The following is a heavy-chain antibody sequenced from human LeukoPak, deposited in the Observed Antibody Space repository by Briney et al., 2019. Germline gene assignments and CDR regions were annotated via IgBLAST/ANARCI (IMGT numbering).Heavy chain of an antibody. V-gene: IGHV3-30*04. CDR3: ARGTIQDRGLHDY. J-gene: IGHJ4*02. D-gene: IGHD5-18*01. CDR1: GFTFSSYA. Sequence: GGSLRLSCAASGFTFSSYAMHWVRQAPGKGLEWVAVISYDGSNKYYADSVKGRFTISRDNSKNTLYLQMNSLRAEDTAVYYCARGTIQDRGLHDYWGQGTLVTVSS. CDR2: ISYDGSNK.